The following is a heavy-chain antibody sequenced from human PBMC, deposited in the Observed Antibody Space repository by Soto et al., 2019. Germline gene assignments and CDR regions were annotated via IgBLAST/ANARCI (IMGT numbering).Heavy chain of an antibody. V-gene: IGHV5-51*01. J-gene: IGHJ4*02. CDR3: ARQGSSGWYY. CDR1: GYKVSTWHNFTSYW. D-gene: IGHD6-19*01. Sequence: GESLKISCMGSGYKVSTWHNFTSYWIAWVRQMPGEGLEWMGIIYPGDSDTRYSPSFQGQVTISADKSINSVYLQWSSLKASDTATYYCARQGSSGWYYWGQGTLVTVSS. CDR2: IYPGDSDT.